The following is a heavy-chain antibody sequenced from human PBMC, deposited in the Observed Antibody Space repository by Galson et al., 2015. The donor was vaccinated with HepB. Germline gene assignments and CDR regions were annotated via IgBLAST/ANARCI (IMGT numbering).Heavy chain of an antibody. CDR2: IKQDGSEK. CDR3: ARDRAWWLRFSVDVDAFDI. V-gene: IGHV3-7*01. CDR1: GFTFSSYW. J-gene: IGHJ3*02. Sequence: SLRLSCAASGFTFSSYWMSWVRQAPGKGLEWVANIKQDGSEKYYVDSVKGRFTISRDNAKNSLYLQMNSLRAEDTAVYYCARDRAWWLRFSVDVDAFDIWGQGTMVTVSS. D-gene: IGHD5-12*01.